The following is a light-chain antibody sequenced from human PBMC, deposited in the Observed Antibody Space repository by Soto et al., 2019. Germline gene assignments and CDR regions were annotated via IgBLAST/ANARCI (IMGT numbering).Light chain of an antibody. CDR1: QSVLNLSKNKSY. CDR3: QQFYSIPLT. CDR2: GAS. V-gene: IGKV4-1*01. J-gene: IGKJ4*01. Sequence: DIVMTQSPDSLAVSLGERATINCKSSQSVLNLSKNKSYLAWYQQKPGHPPRLLIYGASIRESGVPDRFSGSGSGTDFTLTISSLQAEDVALYYCQQFYSIPLTFGGGTKVEIK.